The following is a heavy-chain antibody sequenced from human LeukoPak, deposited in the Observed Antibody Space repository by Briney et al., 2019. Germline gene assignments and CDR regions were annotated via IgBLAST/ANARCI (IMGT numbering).Heavy chain of an antibody. J-gene: IGHJ4*02. V-gene: IGHV4-34*01. CDR1: GGSFSGYY. Sequence: PSETLSLTCAVYGGSFSGYYWSWIRQPPGKGLEWIVEINHSGSTNHNPSLKSRVTISVDTSKNQFSLKVSSVTAADMAVYYCARAHGSSSDSYLISYWAQGTRVTVSS. CDR2: INHSGST. CDR3: ARAHGSSSDSYLISY. D-gene: IGHD6-13*01.